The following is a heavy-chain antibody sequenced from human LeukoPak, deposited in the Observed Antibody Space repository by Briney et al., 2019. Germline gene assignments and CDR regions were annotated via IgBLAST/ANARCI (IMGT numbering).Heavy chain of an antibody. J-gene: IGHJ6*03. Sequence: GGSLRLSCAASGFSFADATMHWVRQVPGKGLEWVSGINWNSGTMGYTDSVKGRFTVSRDNAKNSLYLQMNSLKTEDTALYYCAKDPYMDVWGKGTTVTVSS. V-gene: IGHV3-9*01. CDR2: INWNSGTM. CDR1: GFSFADAT. CDR3: AKDPYMDV.